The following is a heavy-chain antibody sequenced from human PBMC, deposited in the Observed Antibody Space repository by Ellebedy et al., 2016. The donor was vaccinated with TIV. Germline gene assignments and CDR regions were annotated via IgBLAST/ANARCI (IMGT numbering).Heavy chain of an antibody. CDR3: ARPRGSSWFFDC. CDR1: GFTITSYS. V-gene: IGHV3-23*01. D-gene: IGHD6-13*01. CDR2: ISPSGGST. Sequence: PGGSLRLSCAASGFTITSYSLSWVRQAPGKGLEWVSGISPSGGSTFYADSVKGRFTISRDNSKNTVYLQMNSLRAEDTAIDYGARPRGSSWFFDCWGQGTLVSVSS. J-gene: IGHJ4*02.